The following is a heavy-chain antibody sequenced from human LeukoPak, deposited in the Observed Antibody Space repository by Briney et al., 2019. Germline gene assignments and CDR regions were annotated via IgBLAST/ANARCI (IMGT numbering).Heavy chain of an antibody. CDR2: IYHSGST. CDR1: GGSISSSNW. D-gene: IGHD2-2*01. CDR3: ASISSSTSCDY. J-gene: IGHJ4*02. V-gene: IGHV4-4*02. Sequence: SETLSLTCTVSGGSISSSNWWSWVRQPPGKGLEWIGEIYHSGSTNYNPSLKSRVTISVDTSKNQFSLKLSSVTAADTAVYYCASISSSTSCDYWGQGTLVTVSS.